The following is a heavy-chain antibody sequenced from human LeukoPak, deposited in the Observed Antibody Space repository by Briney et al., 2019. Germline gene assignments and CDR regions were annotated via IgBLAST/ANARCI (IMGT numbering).Heavy chain of an antibody. CDR1: GGSFSGYY. D-gene: IGHD2-2*01. Sequence: ETLSLTCAVYGGSFSGYYWSWIRQPPGKGLEWIGEINHSGSTNYNPSLKSRVTISVDTSKNQFSLKLSSVTAADTAVYYCARGRAVPAAMRSYYYMDVWGKGTTVTVSS. J-gene: IGHJ6*03. CDR2: INHSGST. V-gene: IGHV4-34*01. CDR3: ARGRAVPAAMRSYYYMDV.